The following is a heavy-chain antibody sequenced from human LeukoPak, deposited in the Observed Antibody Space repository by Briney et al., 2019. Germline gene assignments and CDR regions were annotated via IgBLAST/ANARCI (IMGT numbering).Heavy chain of an antibody. CDR2: VSSTSRFI. V-gene: IGHV3-21*01. CDR1: GFTFTTYS. D-gene: IGHD3-10*01. CDR3: ARATSLSGSYDGAFDI. J-gene: IGHJ3*02. Sequence: GGSLRLSCAASGFTFTTYSMNWVRQAPGKGLEWVSFVSSTSRFISYADSVKGRFTISRDNSKNTLYLQMNSLRAEDTAAYYCARATSLSGSYDGAFDIWGQGTMVTVSS.